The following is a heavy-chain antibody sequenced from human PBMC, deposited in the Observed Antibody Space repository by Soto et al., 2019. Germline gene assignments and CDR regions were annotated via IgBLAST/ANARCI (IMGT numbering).Heavy chain of an antibody. CDR2: IRSKAYGGTT. Sequence: GGSLRLSCTASGFTFGDYAMSWFRQAPGKGLEWVGFIRSKAYGGTTEYAASVKGRFTISRDDSKSIAYLQMNSLKTEDTAVYYCTRDKGFWSGYRDAFDIWGQGTMVTVSS. V-gene: IGHV3-49*03. D-gene: IGHD3-3*01. CDR1: GFTFGDYA. J-gene: IGHJ3*02. CDR3: TRDKGFWSGYRDAFDI.